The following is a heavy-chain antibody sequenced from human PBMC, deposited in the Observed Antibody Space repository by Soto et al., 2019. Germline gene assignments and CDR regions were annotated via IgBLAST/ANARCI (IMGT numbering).Heavy chain of an antibody. D-gene: IGHD2-15*01. V-gene: IGHV1-3*01. CDR3: ARDLEVVAATHVCYYYGMDV. Sequence: ASVKVSCKASGYTFTSYAMHWVRQAPGQRLEWMGWINAGNGNTKYSQKFQGRVTITRDTSASTAYMELSSLRSEDTAVYYCARDLEVVAATHVCYYYGMDVWGQGTTVTVSS. CDR2: INAGNGNT. CDR1: GYTFTSYA. J-gene: IGHJ6*02.